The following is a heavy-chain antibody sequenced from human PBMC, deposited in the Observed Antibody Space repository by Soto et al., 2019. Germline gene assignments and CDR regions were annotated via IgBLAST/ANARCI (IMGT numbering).Heavy chain of an antibody. CDR3: AKDLGILTGYDSYYYYGMDV. J-gene: IGHJ6*02. D-gene: IGHD3-9*01. V-gene: IGHV3-30*18. Sequence: QVQLVESGGGVVQPGRSLRLSCAASGFTFSSYGMHWVRQAPGKGLEWVAVISYDGSNKYYADSVKGRFTISRDNSKNTLYLQMNSLRAADTAVYYCAKDLGILTGYDSYYYYGMDVWGQGTTVTVSS. CDR1: GFTFSSYG. CDR2: ISYDGSNK.